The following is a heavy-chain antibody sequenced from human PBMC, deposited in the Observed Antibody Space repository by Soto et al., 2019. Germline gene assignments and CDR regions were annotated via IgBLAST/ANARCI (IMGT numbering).Heavy chain of an antibody. CDR1: GVSISTSY. J-gene: IGHJ6*02. CDR2: IYDSGTT. Sequence: SETLPLTCTVSGVSISTSYWSWIRQPPGKGLEWIGYIYDSGTTNYNPSLKSRARTSVDTSKNQLSLKLSFVTAADTAVYYCAQGGVRMDVWGQGTTVS. V-gene: IGHV4-59*01. CDR3: AQGGVRMDV. D-gene: IGHD3-16*01.